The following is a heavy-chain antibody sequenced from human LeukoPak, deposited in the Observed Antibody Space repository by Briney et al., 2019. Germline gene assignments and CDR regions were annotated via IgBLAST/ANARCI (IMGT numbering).Heavy chain of an antibody. V-gene: IGHV1-2*02. Sequence: ASVKVSCKASGYTFTGYYMHWVRQAPGQGLEWMGWINPNSGGTNYAQKFQGRVTMTRDTSISTAYMELSSLTAEDTAVYYCARKGASDYWGQGTLVTVSS. CDR1: GYTFTGYY. CDR2: INPNSGGT. J-gene: IGHJ4*02. CDR3: ARKGASDY.